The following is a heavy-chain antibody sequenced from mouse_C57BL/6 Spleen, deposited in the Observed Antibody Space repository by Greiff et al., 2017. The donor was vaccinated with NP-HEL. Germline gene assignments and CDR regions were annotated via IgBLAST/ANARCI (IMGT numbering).Heavy chain of an antibody. CDR1: GYTFTSYG. CDR3: ARSELGRWYFDV. CDR2: IYPRSGNT. V-gene: IGHV1-81*01. D-gene: IGHD4-1*01. J-gene: IGHJ1*03. Sequence: QVQLQQSGAELARPGASVKLSCKASGYTFTSYGISWVKQRTGQGLEWIGEIYPRSGNTYYNEKFKGKATLTADKSSSTAYMELRSLTSEDSAVYFCARSELGRWYFDVWGTGTTVTVSS.